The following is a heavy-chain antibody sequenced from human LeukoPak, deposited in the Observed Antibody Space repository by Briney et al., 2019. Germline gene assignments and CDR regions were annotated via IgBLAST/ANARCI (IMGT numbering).Heavy chain of an antibody. CDR3: TTDCDSTSCYAADAAQ. CDR1: GFTFSNAW. CDR2: MKSKTDGGTT. J-gene: IGHJ4*02. V-gene: IGHV3-15*01. Sequence: GGSLRLSCAGSGFTFSNAWMSWVRQAPGKGLEWVGRMKSKTDGGTTDYAAPVKGRFTISRDDSRNTLYLQMNSLKTEDTAVYYCTTDCDSTSCYAADAAQWGQGTLVTVSS. D-gene: IGHD2-2*01.